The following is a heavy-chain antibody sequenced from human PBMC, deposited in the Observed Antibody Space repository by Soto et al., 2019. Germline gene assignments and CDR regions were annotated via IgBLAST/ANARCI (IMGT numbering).Heavy chain of an antibody. CDR1: SGSFSGYY. CDR3: ARLVYDTRLNYMYFDF. J-gene: IGHJ4*02. V-gene: IGHV4-34*01. Sequence: PSETLSLTCSIYSGSFSGYYWSWVRQPPWKGLEWIGEISQSGNTNYSPSLKRRVAMSVDTSRNQFSLKLTSVTAADTAVYFCARLVYDTRLNYMYFDFWGPGTLVTVSS. D-gene: IGHD3-10*01. CDR2: ISQSGNT.